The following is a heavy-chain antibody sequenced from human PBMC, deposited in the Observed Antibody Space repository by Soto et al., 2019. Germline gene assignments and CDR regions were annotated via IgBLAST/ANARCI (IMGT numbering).Heavy chain of an antibody. CDR2: IYYSGST. CDR1: GGSISSSSYY. V-gene: IGHV4-61*05. Sequence: SETLSLTCTVSGGSISSSSYYWGWIRQPPGKGLEWIGYIYYSGSTNYNPSLKSRVTISVDTSKNQFSLKLSSVTAADTAVYYCARGPWGYGGNYPRPDYYYYGMDVWGQGTTVTVSS. CDR3: ARGPWGYGGNYPRPDYYYYGMDV. J-gene: IGHJ6*02. D-gene: IGHD4-17*01.